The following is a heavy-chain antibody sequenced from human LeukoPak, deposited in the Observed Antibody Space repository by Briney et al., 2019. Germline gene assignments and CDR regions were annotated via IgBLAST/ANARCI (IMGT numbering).Heavy chain of an antibody. CDR2: IIPIFGTA. CDR1: GGTFSSYA. V-gene: IGHV1-69*06. Sequence: SVKVSCKASGGTFSSYAISWVRQAPGQGLEWMGGIIPIFGTANYAQKFQGRVTITADKSTSTAYMELSSLRSEDMAVYYCARTDSSSWYGYFDYWGQGTLVTVSS. D-gene: IGHD6-13*01. J-gene: IGHJ4*02. CDR3: ARTDSSSWYGYFDY.